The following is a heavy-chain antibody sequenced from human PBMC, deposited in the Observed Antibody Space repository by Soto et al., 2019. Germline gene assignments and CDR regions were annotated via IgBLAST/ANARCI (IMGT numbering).Heavy chain of an antibody. CDR1: GFTFNHYA. V-gene: IGHV3-23*01. D-gene: IGHD4-17*01. CDR2: IIANGGT. J-gene: IGHJ4*02. CDR3: AKDYTVADAPSSVILFDY. Sequence: GGSLRLSCAASGFTFNHYAMSWVRQAPGKGLEWVSIIIANGGTFYADSVKGRFTISRDNSKNTVYLQMSSLRVEDTAIYYCAKDYTVADAPSSVILFDYWGQGALVTVYS.